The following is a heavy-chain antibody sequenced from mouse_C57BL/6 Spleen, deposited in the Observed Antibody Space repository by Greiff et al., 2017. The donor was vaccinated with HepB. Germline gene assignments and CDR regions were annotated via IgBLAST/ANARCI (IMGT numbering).Heavy chain of an antibody. CDR3: AREDYYDSRSPVYCDV. CDR2: IDPNSGGT. CDR1: GYTFTSYW. Sequence: QVQLQQPGAELVKPGASVKLSCKASGYTFTSYWMHWVKQRPGRGLEWIGRIDPNSGGTKYNEKFKSKATLTVDKPSSTAYMQLSSLTSEDSAVYNCAREDYYDSRSPVYCDVWGTGTTVTVSS. V-gene: IGHV1-72*01. D-gene: IGHD1-1*01. J-gene: IGHJ1*03.